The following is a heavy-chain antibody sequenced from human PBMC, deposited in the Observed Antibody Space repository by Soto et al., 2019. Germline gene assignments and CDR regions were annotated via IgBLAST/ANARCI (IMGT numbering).Heavy chain of an antibody. V-gene: IGHV3-48*03. CDR2: ISTSGSTI. CDR3: AYGGSCDY. J-gene: IGHJ4*02. CDR1: GFSFNTYE. D-gene: IGHD1-26*01. Sequence: EVQLVESGGGLVQPGGSLRLSCAASGFSFNTYEMNWVRQAPGKGVEWVSYISTSGSTIYYADSVKGRFTISRDNGKNSLYRQMNSLRAEDTAVYYCAYGGSCDYWGQGTQVTVSS.